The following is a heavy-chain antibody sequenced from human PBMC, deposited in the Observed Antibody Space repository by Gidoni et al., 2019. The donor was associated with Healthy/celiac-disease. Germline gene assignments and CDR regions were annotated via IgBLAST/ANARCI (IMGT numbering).Heavy chain of an antibody. CDR1: GFTFSSYW. D-gene: IGHD1-26*01. J-gene: IGHJ6*02. V-gene: IGHV3-7*01. Sequence: EVQLVESGGGLVQPGGSLRLSCAASGFTFSSYWMSWVRQAPGKGLEWVANIKQDGSEKYYVDSVKGRFTISRDNAKNSLYLQMNSLRAEDTAVYYCARDPISGSYVHYYYYGMDVWGQGTTVTVSS. CDR2: IKQDGSEK. CDR3: ARDPISGSYVHYYYYGMDV.